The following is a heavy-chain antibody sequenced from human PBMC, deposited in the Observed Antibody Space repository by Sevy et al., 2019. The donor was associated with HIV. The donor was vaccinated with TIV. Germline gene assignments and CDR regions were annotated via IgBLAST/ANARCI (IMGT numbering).Heavy chain of an antibody. CDR1: GFTFSSYA. Sequence: GGSLRLSCAASGFTFSSYAMSWVRQAPGKGLEWDSAISGSGGSTYYADSVKGRFTISRDNSKNTLYLQMNSLRAEDTAVYYCAKDLFSSTTVTTSYFDYWGQGTLVTVSS. J-gene: IGHJ4*02. CDR2: ISGSGGST. D-gene: IGHD4-17*01. CDR3: AKDLFSSTTVTTSYFDY. V-gene: IGHV3-23*01.